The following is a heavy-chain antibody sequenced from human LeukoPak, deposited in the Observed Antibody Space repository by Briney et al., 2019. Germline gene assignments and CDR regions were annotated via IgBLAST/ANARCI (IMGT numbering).Heavy chain of an antibody. CDR3: ARVHPHSSSWYTPFDY. CDR2: INPNSGGT. J-gene: IGHJ4*02. V-gene: IGHV1-2*02. D-gene: IGHD6-13*01. CDR1: GYTFTGYY. Sequence: ASVKVSCKASGYTFTGYYMHWVRQAPGQGLEWMGWINPNSGGTNYAQKFQGRVTMTRDTSISTAYMELSRLRSDDTALYYCARVHPHSSSWYTPFDYWGQGTLVTASS.